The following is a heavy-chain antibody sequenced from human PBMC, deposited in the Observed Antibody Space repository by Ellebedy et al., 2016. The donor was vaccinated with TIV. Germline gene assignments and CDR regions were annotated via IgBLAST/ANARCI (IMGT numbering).Heavy chain of an antibody. D-gene: IGHD3-10*01. CDR3: ARGYYYANYFDY. CDR1: GGSFSGYY. V-gene: IGHV4-34*01. J-gene: IGHJ4*02. Sequence: MPSETLSLTCAVYGGSFSGYYWSWIRQRPGKGLEWIGEINHSGSTNYNPSLKSRVTVSVDTSKNQFSLKLSSVTAADTAVYYCARGYYYANYFDYWGQGTLVTVSS. CDR2: INHSGST.